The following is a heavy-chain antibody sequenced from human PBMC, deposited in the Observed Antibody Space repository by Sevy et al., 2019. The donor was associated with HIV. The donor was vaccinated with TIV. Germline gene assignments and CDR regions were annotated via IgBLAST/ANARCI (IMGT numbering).Heavy chain of an antibody. CDR1: DLRNHW. V-gene: IGHV3-74*01. CDR2: MNQDGNII. Sequence: GGSLRLSCVASDLRNHWMHWVRQVPGKGLVWVSRMNQDGNIINYADSVKGRFIISRDNARNTLYLQMNSLRADDTAVYYCVRDFNGYSDYWGQGTLVTVSS. D-gene: IGHD3-22*01. J-gene: IGHJ4*02. CDR3: VRDFNGYSDY.